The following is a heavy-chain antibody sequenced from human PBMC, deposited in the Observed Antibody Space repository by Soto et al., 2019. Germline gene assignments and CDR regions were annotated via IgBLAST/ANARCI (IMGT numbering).Heavy chain of an antibody. CDR2: ISSSGSTI. V-gene: IGHV3-48*01. Sequence: PGGSLRLSCVAPGFTLSSYNMNWVRQAPGKGLEWISYISSSGSTIYYADSVRGRFTISRDKAKNSLNLQMSSLRAEDTAVYYCARRGAEYRGYAPDSWGQGTLVTVSS. J-gene: IGHJ4*02. D-gene: IGHD5-12*01. CDR3: ARRGAEYRGYAPDS. CDR1: GFTLSSYN.